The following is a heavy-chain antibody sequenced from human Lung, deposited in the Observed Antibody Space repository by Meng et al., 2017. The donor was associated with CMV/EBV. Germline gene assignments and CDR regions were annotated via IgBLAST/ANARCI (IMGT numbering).Heavy chain of an antibody. CDR1: GFTFSSYV. CDR3: AKEACSTTSCYYNYYYGLDV. D-gene: IGHD2-2*01. J-gene: IGHJ6*02. Sequence: SCAASGFTFSSYVMSWVRQAPGKGLEWVSVIYSGGTSTQYADSVKGRFTISRDNSKNTLFLQMNSLRAEDTAVYYCAKEACSTTSCYYNYYYGLDVWGQGTTVTGSS. V-gene: IGHV3-23*03. CDR2: IYSGGTST.